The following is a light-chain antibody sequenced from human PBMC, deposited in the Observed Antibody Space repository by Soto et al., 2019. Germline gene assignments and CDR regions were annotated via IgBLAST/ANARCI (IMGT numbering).Light chain of an antibody. Sequence: EIMLTQSPAALSLSPGDTATLSCRASPSVSNYLAWYQQKPGQAPRLLNYDASNRATGIPARFSGSGSGTDFTLTIGSLEPEDCAVYYCQQRSNWPRTFGQGTKVEIK. CDR3: QQRSNWPRT. CDR1: PSVSNY. J-gene: IGKJ2*01. CDR2: DAS. V-gene: IGKV3-11*01.